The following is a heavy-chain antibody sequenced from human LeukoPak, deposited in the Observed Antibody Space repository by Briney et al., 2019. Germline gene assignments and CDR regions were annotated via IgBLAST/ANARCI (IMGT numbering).Heavy chain of an antibody. CDR1: GGSISSSSYY. Sequence: ETLSLTCTVSGGSISSSSYYWGWVRQASGKGLEWVSGIIGGAGGTYYADSVKGRFTISRDNAKNTLYLQMNSLRAEDTAVYYCAHGSMYQLDYWGQGTLVTVSS. J-gene: IGHJ4*02. CDR3: AHGSMYQLDY. D-gene: IGHD2-2*01. CDR2: IIGGAGGT. V-gene: IGHV3-23*01.